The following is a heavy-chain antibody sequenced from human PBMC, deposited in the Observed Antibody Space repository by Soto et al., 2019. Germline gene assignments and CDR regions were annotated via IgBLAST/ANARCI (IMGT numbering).Heavy chain of an antibody. CDR1: GFSLSTSGVG. CDR3: AHRLTDLAYCISTSCRPYNWFDP. V-gene: IGHV2-5*02. Sequence: SGPTLVNPTQTLTLTCTFSGFSLSTSGVGVGWIRQPPGKALEWLALIYWDDDKRYSPSLKSRLTITKDTSKNQVVLTMTNMDPVDTATYYCAHRLTDLAYCISTSCRPYNWFDPWGQGTLVTVSS. CDR2: IYWDDDK. D-gene: IGHD2-2*01. J-gene: IGHJ5*02.